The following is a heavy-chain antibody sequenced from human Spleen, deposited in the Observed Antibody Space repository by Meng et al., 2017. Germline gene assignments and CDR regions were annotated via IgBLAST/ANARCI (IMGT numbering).Heavy chain of an antibody. CDR2: INHSGST. Sequence: QVQLQQWGAGVLKPSETLSLSCVVSGGPFSNYYWSWIRQPPGKGLEWIGKINHSGSTNYNPSLESRATITVDTSQNNLSLKLSSVPAADSAVYYCARGPTTMAHDFDYWGQGTLVTVSS. CDR3: ARGPTTMAHDFDY. J-gene: IGHJ4*02. CDR1: GGPFSNYY. D-gene: IGHD4-11*01. V-gene: IGHV4-34*01.